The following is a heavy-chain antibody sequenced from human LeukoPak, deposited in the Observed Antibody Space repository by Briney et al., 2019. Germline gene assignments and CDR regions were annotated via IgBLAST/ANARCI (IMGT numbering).Heavy chain of an antibody. CDR2: IIPIFGTA. CDR1: GGTFSSYA. Sequence: SVEVSCKASGGTFSSYAISWVRQAPGQGLEWMGGIIPIFGTANYAQKFQGRVTITADESTSTAYMELSSLRSEDTAVYYCARSPHKIAVAGPYYFDYWGQGTLVTVSS. V-gene: IGHV1-69*13. CDR3: ARSPHKIAVAGPYYFDY. D-gene: IGHD6-19*01. J-gene: IGHJ4*02.